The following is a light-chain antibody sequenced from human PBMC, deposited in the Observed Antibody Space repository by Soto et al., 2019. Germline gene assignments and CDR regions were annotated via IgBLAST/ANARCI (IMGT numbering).Light chain of an antibody. CDR2: EVS. V-gene: IGLV2-14*01. CDR1: SSDVGGHNY. J-gene: IGLJ2*01. CDR3: SSYTSSSTLVV. Sequence: QSVLTQPASVSGSPGQSITISCTGTSSDVGGHNYVSWYQQHPGKAPKLIIYEVSNRPSGVSNRFSGSKSNNTASLTISGLQAEDEADYYCSSYTSSSTLVVFGGGTKLTVL.